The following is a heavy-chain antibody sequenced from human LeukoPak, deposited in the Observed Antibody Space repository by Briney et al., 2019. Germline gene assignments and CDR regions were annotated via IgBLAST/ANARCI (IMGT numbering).Heavy chain of an antibody. Sequence: SETLSLTCTVSGGSITDYFWHWIRQPPGKGLEWIGYIYSSGSTSYSPSLKSRLTISLDTSKNQFSLSLTSVTAADTAVYYCARASRGYSSGNFDIWGQGTLVTLSS. CDR2: IYSSGST. J-gene: IGHJ4*02. CDR3: ARASRGYSSGNFDI. D-gene: IGHD5-18*01. CDR1: GGSITDYF. V-gene: IGHV4-59*01.